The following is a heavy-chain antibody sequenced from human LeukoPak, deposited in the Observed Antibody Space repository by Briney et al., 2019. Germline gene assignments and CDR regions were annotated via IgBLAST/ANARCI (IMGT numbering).Heavy chain of an antibody. Sequence: PSETLSLTCSVSGASITSGAYYWRWLCQHPEKGLERIGDIADIAPRFYYPSFKSRMYISMETSKSQFSVKLSSVTAAGTAGYYCARGVVPAATNWFDPWGQGTQVTVCS. V-gene: IGHV4-31*03. CDR2: IADIAPR. D-gene: IGHD2-2*01. CDR1: GASITSGAYY. CDR3: ARGVVPAATNWFDP. J-gene: IGHJ5*02.